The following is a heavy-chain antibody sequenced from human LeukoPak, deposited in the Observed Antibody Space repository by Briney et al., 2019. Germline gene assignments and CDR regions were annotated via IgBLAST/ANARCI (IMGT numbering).Heavy chain of an antibody. J-gene: IGHJ4*02. V-gene: IGHV4-39*01. CDR3: ARQSPTVVTFDY. CDR2: IYYSGST. CDR1: GGSISSSSYY. Sequence: SETLSLTCTVSGGSISSSSYYWGWIRQPPGKGLEWIGSIYYSGSTYYNPSLKSRVTISVDTSKNQFSLKLGSVTAADTAVYYCARQSPTVVTFDYWGQGTLVTVSS. D-gene: IGHD4-23*01.